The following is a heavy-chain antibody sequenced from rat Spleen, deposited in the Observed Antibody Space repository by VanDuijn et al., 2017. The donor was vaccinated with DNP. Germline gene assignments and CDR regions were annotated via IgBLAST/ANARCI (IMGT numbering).Heavy chain of an antibody. V-gene: IGHV2-19*01. CDR3: AEMTTGMGY. CDR1: GFSLSDYS. J-gene: IGHJ2*01. D-gene: IGHD1-7*01. CDR2: IWSGGST. Sequence: QVQLKESGPGLVQPSQTLSLTCTVSGFSLSDYSVHWIRQSPGKGLEWIGAIWSGGSTDYNSALKSRLTIIKDTSKSQVFLVMNSLQADDTAVYFCAEMTTGMGYWGQGVMVTVAS.